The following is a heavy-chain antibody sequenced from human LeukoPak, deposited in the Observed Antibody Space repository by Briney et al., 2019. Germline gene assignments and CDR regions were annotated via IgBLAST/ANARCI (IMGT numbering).Heavy chain of an antibody. V-gene: IGHV1-2*06. Sequence: GSVKVSCKASGYTFTCYYMHWVRQAPGQGLEWMGRINTNSGGTNYAQKFQGRVTMNRETPIRTAYMEMSRLRADGPPGCYCAREGRYCSGGSCYSFAFDIWGQGTMVTVSS. D-gene: IGHD2-15*01. CDR2: INTNSGGT. J-gene: IGHJ3*02. CDR1: GYTFTCYY. CDR3: AREGRYCSGGSCYSFAFDI.